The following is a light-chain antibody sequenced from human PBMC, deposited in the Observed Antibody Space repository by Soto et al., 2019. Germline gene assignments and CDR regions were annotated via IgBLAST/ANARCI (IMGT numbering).Light chain of an antibody. J-gene: IGKJ4*01. Sequence: EIVVTQSPATLSLSPGERATLSCRASQSVSSYLAWYQQKPGQAPRLLIYVASTRATGIPARFSGSGSGTDFTLIISSLQSEDFAVYYCQQYNNWPLTFGGGTKVEIK. V-gene: IGKV3-15*01. CDR1: QSVSSY. CDR3: QQYNNWPLT. CDR2: VAS.